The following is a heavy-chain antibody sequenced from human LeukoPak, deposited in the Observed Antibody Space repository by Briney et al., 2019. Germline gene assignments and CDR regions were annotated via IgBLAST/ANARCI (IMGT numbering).Heavy chain of an antibody. CDR1: GGSICSGGDY. V-gene: IGHV4-31*03. CDR2: IYYSGST. D-gene: IGHD3-3*01. Sequence: TLSLTCTVSGGSICSGGDYWSWVRQHPGKGLEWIGYIYYSGSTYYNTSLKSRVTISVDTSKNQFSLKLSSVTATDTVVYYCARGFLEWFESRRYYYGMDVWGQGTTVTVSS. CDR3: ARGFLEWFESRRYYYGMDV. J-gene: IGHJ6*02.